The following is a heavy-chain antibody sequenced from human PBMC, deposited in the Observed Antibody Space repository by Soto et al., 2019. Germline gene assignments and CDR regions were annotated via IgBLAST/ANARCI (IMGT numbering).Heavy chain of an antibody. CDR2: IRSKANSYAT. Sequence: PGGSLRLSCAASGFTFSGSAMHWVRQASGKGLEWVGCIRSKANSYATAYAASGKGRFTISRDDSKNTAYLQMNSLKTEDTAVYYCTRGDFWSGPDYYYYGMDVWGQGTTVTVSS. D-gene: IGHD3-3*01. V-gene: IGHV3-73*01. J-gene: IGHJ6*02. CDR3: TRGDFWSGPDYYYYGMDV. CDR1: GFTFSGSA.